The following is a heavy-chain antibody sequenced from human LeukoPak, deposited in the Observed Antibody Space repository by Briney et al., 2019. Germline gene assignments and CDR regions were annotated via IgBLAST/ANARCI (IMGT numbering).Heavy chain of an antibody. CDR3: ARHGPDSTSSWRRPFDY. CDR2: ICYSGST. Sequence: ETVSLTCTVSGDSISRYYWSWIRQPPGKGLEWIAYICYSGSTNYNPSLKSRVTISLDTSKNQFSLKLSSVTAADTAVYYCARHGPDSTSSWRRPFDYWGQGALVTVPS. V-gene: IGHV4-59*08. J-gene: IGHJ4*02. D-gene: IGHD6-13*01. CDR1: GDSISRYY.